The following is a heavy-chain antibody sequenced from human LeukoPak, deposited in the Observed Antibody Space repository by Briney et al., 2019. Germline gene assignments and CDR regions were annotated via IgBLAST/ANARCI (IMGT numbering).Heavy chain of an antibody. CDR3: ARGVGETLSGWTLDY. CDR1: GFDFSSYA. Sequence: GGSLRLSCAASGFDFSSYAMHWVRQAPGKGLEWMAVIIYDGSNKNYADSVKGRFAISRDNSRNTLYMKMNSLRVEDTAVYYCARGVGETLSGWTLDYWGHGTLVAVSS. V-gene: IGHV3-30*09. D-gene: IGHD6-19*01. J-gene: IGHJ4*01. CDR2: IIYDGSNK.